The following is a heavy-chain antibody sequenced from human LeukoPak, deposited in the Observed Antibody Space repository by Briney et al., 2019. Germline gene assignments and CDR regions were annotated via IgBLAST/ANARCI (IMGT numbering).Heavy chain of an antibody. D-gene: IGHD3-10*01. CDR3: ARVRVGAYDFEY. CDR2: INPDGSTT. V-gene: IGHV3-74*01. J-gene: IGHJ4*02. CDR1: GFTLISYW. Sequence: GGSLSPSCAASGFTLISYWRNGVRQVPGKGLVWVSRINPDGSTTTYADSVKGRFTISRDNAKNTLYLQMNSLRAEDTAVYYCARVRVGAYDFEYWGQGTLVTVSS.